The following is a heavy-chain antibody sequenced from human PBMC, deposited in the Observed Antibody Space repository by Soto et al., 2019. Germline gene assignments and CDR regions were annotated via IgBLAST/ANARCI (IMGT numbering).Heavy chain of an antibody. J-gene: IGHJ4*02. Sequence: GASVKVSCKASGGTFSSYTISWVRQAPGQGLEWMGRIIPILGIANYAQKFQGRVTITADKSTSTAYMELSSLRSEDTAVYYCARDSHTTVKALDYGGQGTLVTVSS. CDR3: ARDSHTTVKALDY. CDR1: GGTFSSYT. V-gene: IGHV1-69*04. D-gene: IGHD4-4*01. CDR2: IIPILGIA.